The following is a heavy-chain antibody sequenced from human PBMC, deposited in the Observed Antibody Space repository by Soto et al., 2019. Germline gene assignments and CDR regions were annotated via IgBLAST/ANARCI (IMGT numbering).Heavy chain of an antibody. J-gene: IGHJ6*03. V-gene: IGHV1-69*08. CDR3: AREKNYGSGSYRGDPYYYYMDV. Sequence: QVQLVQSGAEVKKPGSSVKVSCKASGGTFSSYTISWVRQAPGQGLEWMGRIIPILGIANYAQKFQGRVTITADKSTSTAYMELSSLRSEDTAVYYCAREKNYGSGSYRGDPYYYYMDVWGKGTTVTVSS. CDR1: GGTFSSYT. D-gene: IGHD3-10*01. CDR2: IIPILGIA.